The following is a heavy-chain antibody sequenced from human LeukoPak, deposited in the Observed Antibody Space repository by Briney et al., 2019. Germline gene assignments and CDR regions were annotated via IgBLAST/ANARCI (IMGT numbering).Heavy chain of an antibody. J-gene: IGHJ4*02. Sequence: GGSLRLSCAASGFTVSSNYMSWVRQAPGKGLEWVSVIYSGGSTYYADSVKGRFTISRDNSKNTLYLQMNSLRAEDTAVYYCATLGYCSSTSCYYGVFDYWGQGTLVTVSS. CDR3: ATLGYCSSTSCYYGVFDY. CDR2: IYSGGST. CDR1: GFTVSSNY. D-gene: IGHD2-2*01. V-gene: IGHV3-53*01.